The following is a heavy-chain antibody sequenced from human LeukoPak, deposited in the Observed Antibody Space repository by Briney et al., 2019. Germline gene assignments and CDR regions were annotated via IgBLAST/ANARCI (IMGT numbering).Heavy chain of an antibody. CDR2: IRSKAYGGTT. CDR3: TRGEQSLFDP. V-gene: IGHV3-49*04. Sequence: GGSLRPSYTASGFTFGDYAMSWVRQAPGKGLEWVGFIRSKAYGGTTEYAASVKGRFTISRDDSKSIAYLQMNSLKTEDTAVYYCTRGEQSLFDPWGQGTLVTVSS. J-gene: IGHJ5*02. D-gene: IGHD6-13*01. CDR1: GFTFGDYA.